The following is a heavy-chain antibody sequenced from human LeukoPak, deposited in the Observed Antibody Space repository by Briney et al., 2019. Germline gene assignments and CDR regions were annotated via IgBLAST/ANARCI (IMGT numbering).Heavy chain of an antibody. CDR3: ARDGGIMNAFDV. V-gene: IGHV3-7*01. J-gene: IGHJ3*01. D-gene: IGHD1-26*01. Sequence: PWGSLRLSCAASGFTFSYHWMAWVRQAPGKGLEWVASIKLDGSEQYYLDSVKGRFAISRDNAKNLMNLQMNILRAEDTAIYYCARDGGIMNAFDVWGQGAAVTVSS. CDR2: IKLDGSEQ. CDR1: GFTFSYHW.